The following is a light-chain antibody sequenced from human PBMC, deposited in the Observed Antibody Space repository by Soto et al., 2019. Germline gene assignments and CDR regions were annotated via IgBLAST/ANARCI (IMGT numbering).Light chain of an antibody. Sequence: QSALTQPASVSGSPGQSITISCTGASSDVGGFNYVSWYQQHPDKAPKLIIYVVSNRPSGVSNLFSGSKSGNTASLTISGLQAEDEADYYCSSYTSSDTPYVFGTGTKLTVL. CDR3: SSYTSSDTPYV. CDR1: SSDVGGFNY. J-gene: IGLJ1*01. V-gene: IGLV2-14*01. CDR2: VVS.